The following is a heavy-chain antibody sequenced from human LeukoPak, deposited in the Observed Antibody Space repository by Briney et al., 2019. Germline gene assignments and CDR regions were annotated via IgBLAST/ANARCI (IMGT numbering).Heavy chain of an antibody. CDR2: INTDGSST. V-gene: IGHV3-74*01. CDR1: GFTFSSYW. CDR3: ARESIGDCSSTSCYPPDY. D-gene: IGHD2-2*01. Sequence: GGSLRLSCAASGFTFSSYWMHWVRHAPGKGLVWVSRINTDGSSTSYADSVKGRFTISRDNAKNTLYLQMNSLRAEDTAVYYCARESIGDCSSTSCYPPDYWGQGTLVTVSS. J-gene: IGHJ4*02.